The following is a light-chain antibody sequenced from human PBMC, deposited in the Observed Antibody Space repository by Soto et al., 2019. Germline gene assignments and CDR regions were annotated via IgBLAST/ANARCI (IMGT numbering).Light chain of an antibody. Sequence: EIQMTQSPSSVSASVGDRVTITCRASQSISNWLAWYQQKPGKAPKLLIYAAATLQSGVPARFKRKGSATPFPLTISSLQPCDFGTYYCQRANSFPRTFGQGTKVHVK. CDR2: AAA. V-gene: IGKV1-12*01. J-gene: IGKJ1*01. CDR3: QRANSFPRT. CDR1: QSISNW.